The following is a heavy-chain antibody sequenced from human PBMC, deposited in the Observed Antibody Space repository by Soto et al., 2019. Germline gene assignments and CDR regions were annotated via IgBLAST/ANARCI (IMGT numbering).Heavy chain of an antibody. CDR2: IYYSGST. D-gene: IGHD6-13*01. CDR1: GGSISSSSYY. CDR3: ARHRRPFIAADGVDY. V-gene: IGHV4-39*01. J-gene: IGHJ4*02. Sequence: PSETLSLTCTVSGGSISSSSYYWGWIRQPPGKGLEWIGSIYYSGSTYYNPSLKSRVTISVDTSKNQFSLKLSSVTAADTAVYYCARHRRPFIAADGVDYWGQGTLVTVSS.